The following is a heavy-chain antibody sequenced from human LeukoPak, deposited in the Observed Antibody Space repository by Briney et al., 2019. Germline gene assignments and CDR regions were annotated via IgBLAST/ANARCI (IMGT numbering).Heavy chain of an antibody. V-gene: IGHV3-66*02. CDR3: ARGLGNYPYYYYYYMDV. Sequence: PGGSLRLSCEASGFTVSGNHMNWVRQAPGKGLEWVSVIYRGGNTYHADSVKGRFTISRDNSKNTLFLQVNSLKVEDTALYYCARGLGNYPYYYYYYMDVWGKGTTVTVSS. D-gene: IGHD1-7*01. J-gene: IGHJ6*03. CDR1: GFTVSGNH. CDR2: IYRGGNT.